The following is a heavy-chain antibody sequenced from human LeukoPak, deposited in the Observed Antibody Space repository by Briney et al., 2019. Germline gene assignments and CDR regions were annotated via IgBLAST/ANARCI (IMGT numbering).Heavy chain of an antibody. V-gene: IGHV3-23*01. Sequence: PGGSLRLSCVASGFTFSDYAMSWVRQAPGKGLEWVSVISGSGGATHYADSVKGRFTISRDNSRNTLYLQMNSLRAEDTAVYYCAKDYYDSSGYYPPQYFQHWGQGTLVTVSS. CDR3: AKDYYDSSGYYPPQYFQH. J-gene: IGHJ1*01. D-gene: IGHD3-22*01. CDR2: ISGSGGAT. CDR1: GFTFSDYA.